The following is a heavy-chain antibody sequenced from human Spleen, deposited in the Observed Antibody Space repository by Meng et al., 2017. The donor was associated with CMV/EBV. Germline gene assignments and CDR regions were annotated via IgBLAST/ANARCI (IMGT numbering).Heavy chain of an antibody. Sequence: AVYGGSFGGHYWSWVRQPPGKGLEWIGEIHHRGSTNYHPSLTSRLTISVDTSKNQFSRTLRSGTAADTAVYYCARLNAGYTSSSDVLWGQGALVTVSS. V-gene: IGHV4-34*01. CDR3: ARLNAGYTSSSDVL. CDR1: GGSFGGHY. D-gene: IGHD6-13*01. J-gene: IGHJ4*02. CDR2: IHHRGST.